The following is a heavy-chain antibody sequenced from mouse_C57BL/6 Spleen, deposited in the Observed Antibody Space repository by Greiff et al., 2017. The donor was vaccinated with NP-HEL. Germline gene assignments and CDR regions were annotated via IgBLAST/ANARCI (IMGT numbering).Heavy chain of an antibody. D-gene: IGHD2-1*01. V-gene: IGHV5-15*01. CDR3: ARSYYGNYRYFDV. Sequence: EVQLVESGGGLVQPGGSLKLSCAASGFTFSDYGMAWVRQSPRKGPEWVAFISNLAYSIYYADTVTGRFTISRENAKNPLYLEMSSLRSEDTAMYYCARSYYGNYRYFDVWGTGTTVTVSS. J-gene: IGHJ1*03. CDR2: ISNLAYSI. CDR1: GFTFSDYG.